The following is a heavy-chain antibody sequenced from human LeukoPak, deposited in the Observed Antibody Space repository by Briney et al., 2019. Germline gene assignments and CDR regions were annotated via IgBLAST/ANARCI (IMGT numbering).Heavy chain of an antibody. Sequence: GGSLRLSCVASEFTLSDYYMSWIRQAPGKGLEWISFISSSGSTRYYADSVKGRFTISRDTTKNSLHLQMNSLRAEDTAVYYCARERTPKHYYGSGSYDRYFDHWGQGTLVTVSS. CDR2: ISSSGSTR. CDR1: EFTLSDYY. J-gene: IGHJ4*02. V-gene: IGHV3-11*04. CDR3: ARERTPKHYYGSGSYDRYFDH. D-gene: IGHD3-10*01.